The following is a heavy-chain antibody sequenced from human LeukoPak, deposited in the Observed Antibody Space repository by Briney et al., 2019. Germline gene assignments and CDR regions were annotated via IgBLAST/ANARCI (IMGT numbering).Heavy chain of an antibody. J-gene: IGHJ4*02. CDR2: ISWNSGSI. CDR3: AKDHFDY. V-gene: IGHV3-9*01. Sequence: PGRSLRLSCAASGFTFDDYAMHWVRQAPGKGLEWVSGISWNSGSIGYADSVKGRFTISRDNAKNSLYLQMNSLRAEDTASYYCAKDHFDYWGQGTLVTVSS. CDR1: GFTFDDYA.